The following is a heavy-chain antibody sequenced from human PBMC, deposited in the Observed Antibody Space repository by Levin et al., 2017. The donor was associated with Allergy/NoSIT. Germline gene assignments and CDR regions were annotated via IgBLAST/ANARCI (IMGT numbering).Heavy chain of an antibody. Sequence: EASVKVSCKASGYTFTGYYMHWVRQAPGQGLEWMGWINPNSGGTNYAQKFQGRVTMTRDTSISTAYMELSRLRSDDTAVYYCARDIRAMRYSSGWYAGYWGQGTLVTVSS. D-gene: IGHD6-19*01. CDR2: INPNSGGT. J-gene: IGHJ4*02. V-gene: IGHV1-2*02. CDR1: GYTFTGYY. CDR3: ARDIRAMRYSSGWYAGY.